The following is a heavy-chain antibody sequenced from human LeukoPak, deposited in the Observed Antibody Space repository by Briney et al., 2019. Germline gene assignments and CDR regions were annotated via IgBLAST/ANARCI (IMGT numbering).Heavy chain of an antibody. J-gene: IGHJ4*02. CDR1: GFTFSSYG. D-gene: IGHD6-13*01. Sequence: GGTLRLSCAASGFTFSSYGMTWVRQAPGKGLEWVSGISGSGGSTYYADSVKGRFTISRDNSKNTLYLQMNSLRAEDTAVYYCAKDWGAAAGTQYYFDYWGQGTLVTVSS. CDR3: AKDWGAAAGTQYYFDY. CDR2: ISGSGGST. V-gene: IGHV3-23*01.